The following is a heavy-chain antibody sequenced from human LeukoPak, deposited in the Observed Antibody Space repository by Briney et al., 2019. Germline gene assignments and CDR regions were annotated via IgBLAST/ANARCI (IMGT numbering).Heavy chain of an antibody. CDR1: GFTFSSYW. V-gene: IGHV3-74*01. CDR3: ARGTWGSFDY. J-gene: IGHJ4*02. D-gene: IGHD3-16*01. Sequence: GGSLRLSCAASGFTFSSYWMNWVRQAPGKGLVWVSRLNSDGSITSYADSVKGRFTISRDNAENTLYLQMNSLGAEDTAVYYCARGTWGSFDYWGQGALVTVSS. CDR2: LNSDGSIT.